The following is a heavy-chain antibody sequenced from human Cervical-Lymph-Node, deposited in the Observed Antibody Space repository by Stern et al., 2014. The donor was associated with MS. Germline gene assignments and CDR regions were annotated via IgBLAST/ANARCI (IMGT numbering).Heavy chain of an antibody. CDR3: ARDPYTDYDSGGEDDY. Sequence: VQLVQSGAEVKKPGSSVKVSCKASGDNFSTYTINWVRQAPGQGLEWMGRIIPMLRVTNYAQKFQGRVTITADKSTSTAYMELSSLRSEDTAVYYCARDPYTDYDSGGEDDYWGQGTLVTVSS. CDR2: IIPMLRVT. V-gene: IGHV1-69*04. J-gene: IGHJ4*02. CDR1: GDNFSTYT. D-gene: IGHD5-12*01.